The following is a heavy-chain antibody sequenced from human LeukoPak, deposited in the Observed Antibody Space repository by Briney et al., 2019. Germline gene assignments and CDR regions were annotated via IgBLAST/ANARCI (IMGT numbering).Heavy chain of an antibody. V-gene: IGHV1-2*02. CDR3: AKDMRLSASYRGGDAFDI. D-gene: IGHD3-10*01. CDR2: INPNSGGT. CDR1: GYTFTGYY. Sequence: KPGASVKVSCKASGYTFTGYYMHWVRQAPGQGLEWMGWINPNSGGTNYVQKFQGGVTMTRDTSISTAYMELSRLRSDDTAVYYCAKDMRLSASYRGGDAFDIWGQGTMVTVSS. J-gene: IGHJ3*02.